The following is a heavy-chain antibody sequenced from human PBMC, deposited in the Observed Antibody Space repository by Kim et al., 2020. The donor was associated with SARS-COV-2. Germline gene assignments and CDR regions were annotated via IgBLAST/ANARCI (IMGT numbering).Heavy chain of an antibody. CDR1: GYTFTSYG. CDR3: ARQERGPHIVVVVAATENWFDP. D-gene: IGHD2-15*01. J-gene: IGHJ5*02. Sequence: ASVKVSCKASGYTFTSYGISWVRQAPGQGLEWMGWISAYNGNTNYAQKLQGRVTMTTDTSTSTAYMELRSLRSDDTAVYYCARQERGPHIVVVVAATENWFDPWGQGTLVTVSS. V-gene: IGHV1-18*01. CDR2: ISAYNGNT.